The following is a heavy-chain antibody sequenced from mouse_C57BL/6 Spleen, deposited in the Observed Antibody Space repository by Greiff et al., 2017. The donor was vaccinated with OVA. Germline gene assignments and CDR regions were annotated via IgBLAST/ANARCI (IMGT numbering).Heavy chain of an antibody. CDR3: ASYYSNSSYYAMDY. CDR1: GFSLTSYG. D-gene: IGHD2-5*01. J-gene: IGHJ4*01. V-gene: IGHV2-5*01. Sequence: VQLQQSGPGLVQPSQSLSITCTVSGFSLTSYGVHWVRQSPGKGLEWLGVIWRGGSTDYNAAFMSRLSITKDNSKCQVFFKMNSLQADDTAIYYCASYYSNSSYYAMDYWGQGTSVTVSS. CDR2: IWRGGST.